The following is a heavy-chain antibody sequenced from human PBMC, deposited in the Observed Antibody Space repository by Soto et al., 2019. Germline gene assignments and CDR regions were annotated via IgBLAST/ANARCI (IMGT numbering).Heavy chain of an antibody. Sequence: PSETLSLTCAVYGGSFSGYYWSWIRQPPGKGLEWIGEINHSGSTYYNPSLKSRVTISVDTSKNQFSLKLSSVTAADTAVYYCARAQRGNSFHYWGQGTLVTVSS. D-gene: IGHD2-21*02. V-gene: IGHV4-34*09. CDR1: GGSFSGYY. J-gene: IGHJ4*02. CDR3: ARAQRGNSFHY. CDR2: INHSGST.